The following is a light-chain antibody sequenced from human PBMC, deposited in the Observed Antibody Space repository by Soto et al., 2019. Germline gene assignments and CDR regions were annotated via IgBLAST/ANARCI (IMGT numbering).Light chain of an antibody. J-gene: IGLJ1*01. CDR1: TGDVTSGHW. CDR3: LLIYPGVGEV. V-gene: IGLV7-46*01. Sequence: QAVVTQAPSLTVSPGGTVTLTCASGTGDVTSGHWPHWFQQKPGQAPRTLIYDTNNRPSWTPARFSGSLLGGKAALTLSDAQAEDEADYYCLLIYPGVGEVFGTGTKVTVL. CDR2: DTN.